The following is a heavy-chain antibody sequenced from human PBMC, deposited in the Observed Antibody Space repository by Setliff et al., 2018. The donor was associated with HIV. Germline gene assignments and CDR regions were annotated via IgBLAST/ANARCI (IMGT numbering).Heavy chain of an antibody. D-gene: IGHD5-12*01. CDR1: GFTFSSSS. CDR2: VWYDGSNK. Sequence: PGGSLRLSCAASGFTFSSSSMNWIRQAPGKELEWVAVVWYDGSNKNYADTVKGRFTISRDNSKNTLYLQMSSLRADDTAVYYCARGVDSYMDIWGKGTTVTVSS. J-gene: IGHJ6*03. V-gene: IGHV3-33*08. CDR3: ARGVDSYMDI.